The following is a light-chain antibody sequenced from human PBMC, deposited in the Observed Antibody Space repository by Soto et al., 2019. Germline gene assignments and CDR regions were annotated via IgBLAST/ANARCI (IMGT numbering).Light chain of an antibody. CDR2: GAS. Sequence: EIVMTQSPATVSVSLWERATLSCRASQSVSSNLAWYQQKPGQAPRLLIYGASTRATGIPARFSGSGSGTEFTLTISSLQSEDFAVYYCQQYNNWPLTFGQGTKVDIK. CDR1: QSVSSN. CDR3: QQYNNWPLT. J-gene: IGKJ1*01. V-gene: IGKV3-15*01.